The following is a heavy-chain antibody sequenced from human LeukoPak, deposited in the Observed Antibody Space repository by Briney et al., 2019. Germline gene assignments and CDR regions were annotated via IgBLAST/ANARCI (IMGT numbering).Heavy chain of an antibody. J-gene: IGHJ4*02. CDR1: GGSISSYY. Sequence: SETLSLTCTVSGGSISSYYWSWIRQPPGQGLEWIGYIYYSGSTTYNPSLKSRVTISVDTSKNQFSLKLSSVTAADTAVYYCARVQAYGGKGYFDYWGQGTLVTVSS. CDR2: IYYSGST. CDR3: ARVQAYGGKGYFDY. V-gene: IGHV4-59*01. D-gene: IGHD4-23*01.